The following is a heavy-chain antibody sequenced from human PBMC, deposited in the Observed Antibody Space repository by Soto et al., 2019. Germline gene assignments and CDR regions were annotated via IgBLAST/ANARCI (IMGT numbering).Heavy chain of an antibody. J-gene: IGHJ4*02. V-gene: IGHV4-30-4*01. CDR3: ARGAYTPFTVTTLYCLDY. CDR2: IYYSGST. Sequence: SETLSLTCTVSGGSISSGDYYWSWIRQPPGKGLEWIGYIYYSGSTYYNPSLKSRVTISVDTSKNQFSLKLSSVTAADTAVYYCARGAYTPFTVTTLYCLDYWGQGTLVTVSS. CDR1: GGSISSGDYY. D-gene: IGHD4-17*01.